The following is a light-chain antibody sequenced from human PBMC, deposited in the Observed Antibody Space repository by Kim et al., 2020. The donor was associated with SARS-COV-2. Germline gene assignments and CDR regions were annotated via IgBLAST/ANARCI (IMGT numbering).Light chain of an antibody. J-gene: IGKJ1*01. CDR3: QQYDRYSGT. V-gene: IGKV1-5*03. Sequence: SYGDRCTITCRASKSISSWLARYQQKPGKAPKLLIYKASSLESGVPSRFSGSGSGTEFTLTISRLQPDDSATYYCQQYDRYSGTFGQGTKVDIK. CDR2: KAS. CDR1: KSISSW.